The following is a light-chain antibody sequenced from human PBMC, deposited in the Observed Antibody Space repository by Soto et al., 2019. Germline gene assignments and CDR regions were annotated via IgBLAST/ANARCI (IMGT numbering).Light chain of an antibody. CDR2: DAS. V-gene: IGKV3-11*01. Sequence: DIVLTQSPGTLSLSPGERATLSCRASQSVSSTSLAWYQQKPGQAPSLLIYDASNRATGIPARFSGSGSGTDFTLTISSLEPEDFAVYYCQQRSNWPPLTFGGGTKVDIK. CDR1: QSVSSTS. J-gene: IGKJ4*01. CDR3: QQRSNWPPLT.